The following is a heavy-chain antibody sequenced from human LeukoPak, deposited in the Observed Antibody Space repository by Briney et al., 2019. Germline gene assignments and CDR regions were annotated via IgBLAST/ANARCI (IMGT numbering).Heavy chain of an antibody. CDR1: GYTLTELS. Sequence: GASVKVSCKVSGYTLTELSMHWVRQAPGKGLERMGGFDPEDGETIYAQKFQGRVTMTRDTSISTAYMELSRLRSGDTAVYYCARDVTGDQSWFFDLWGRGTLVTVSS. V-gene: IGHV1-24*01. CDR3: ARDVTGDQSWFFDL. D-gene: IGHD7-27*01. J-gene: IGHJ2*01. CDR2: FDPEDGET.